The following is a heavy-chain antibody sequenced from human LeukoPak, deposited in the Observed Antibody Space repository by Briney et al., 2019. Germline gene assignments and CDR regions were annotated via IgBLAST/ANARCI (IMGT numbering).Heavy chain of an antibody. Sequence: SETLSLTCTVSGGSISSYYWSWIRQPPGKGLEWIGGSTNYNPSLKSRVTLSVDTSKNQFSLKLSSVTAADTAVYYCARCGSGLHWFDPWGQGTLVTVSS. V-gene: IGHV4-4*09. D-gene: IGHD3-10*01. CDR3: ARCGSGLHWFDP. CDR1: GGSISSYY. J-gene: IGHJ5*02. CDR2: GST.